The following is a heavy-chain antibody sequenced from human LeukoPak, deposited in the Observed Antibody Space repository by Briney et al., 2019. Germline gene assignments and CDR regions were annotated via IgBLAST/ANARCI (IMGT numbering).Heavy chain of an antibody. CDR2: THSDETT. V-gene: IGHV3-66*02. Sequence: GGSLRLSCAASGVTVSVNYMIWVRQAPGKGLEWVSVTHSDETTYYADPVKGRFTISRDNSKNTLYLQMNSLRPEDTAVYYCANHGYSSRNFQHWGQGTLVTVSS. J-gene: IGHJ1*01. CDR3: ANHGYSSRNFQH. D-gene: IGHD6-13*01. CDR1: GVTVSVNY.